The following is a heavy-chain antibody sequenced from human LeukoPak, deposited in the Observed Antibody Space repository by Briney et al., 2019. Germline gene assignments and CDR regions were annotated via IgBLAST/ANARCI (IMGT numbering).Heavy chain of an antibody. V-gene: IGHV3-23*01. CDR2: ISGSGGST. D-gene: IGHD3-10*01. Sequence: PGGSLRLSCVVSGFTFSSCAMSWVRQAPGKGLEWLSGISGSGGSTYYADSVRGRFTISRDNSKNTLYLQMNSLRAEDTAVYYCAKHSGTYYNEVGYYNIDVWGQGTTVTVSS. CDR3: AKHSGTYYNEVGYYNIDV. J-gene: IGHJ6*02. CDR1: GFTFSSCA.